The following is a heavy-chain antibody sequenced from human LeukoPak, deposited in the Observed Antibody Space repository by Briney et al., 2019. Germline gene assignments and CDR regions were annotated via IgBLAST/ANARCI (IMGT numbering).Heavy chain of an antibody. CDR2: ISYDGSNK. J-gene: IGHJ5*02. CDR1: GFTFSSYA. D-gene: IGHD2-15*01. Sequence: PGGSLRLSCAASGFTFSSYAMHWVRQAPGKGLEWVAVISYDGSNKYYADSVKGRFTISRDNSKNTLYLQMNSLRAEDTAVYYCARDLGYCSGGSCPNWFDPWGQGTLVTVSS. CDR3: ARDLGYCSGGSCPNWFDP. V-gene: IGHV3-30-3*01.